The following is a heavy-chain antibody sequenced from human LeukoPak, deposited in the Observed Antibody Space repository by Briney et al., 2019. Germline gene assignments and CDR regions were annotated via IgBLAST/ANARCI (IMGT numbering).Heavy chain of an antibody. D-gene: IGHD3-9*01. J-gene: IGHJ6*02. V-gene: IGHV4-59*08. CDR2: IYYSGST. CDR1: GGSISSYY. Sequence: SETLSLTCTVSGGSISSYYWSWIRQPPGKGLEWIGYIYYSGSTNYNPSLKSRVTISVDTSKNQFSLKLSSVTAVDTAVYYCAGPYYDILTGYYRPTSGCYYGMDVWGQGTTVAVSS. CDR3: AGPYYDILTGYYRPTSGCYYGMDV.